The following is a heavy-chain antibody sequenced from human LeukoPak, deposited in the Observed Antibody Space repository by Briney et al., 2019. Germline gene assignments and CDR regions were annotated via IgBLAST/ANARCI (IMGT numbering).Heavy chain of an antibody. J-gene: IGHJ4*02. Sequence: ASVKVSCKASGYIFTDYYAHWVRQAPGQGLEWMGWITPNGAGTVYAQKFQGRVTMTRDTSISTDYMELRRLRSDDTAVYYCARVRDGNYESDYWGQGTLVTVSS. D-gene: IGHD3-22*01. CDR1: GYIFTDYY. CDR3: ARVRDGNYESDY. V-gene: IGHV1-2*02. CDR2: ITPNGAGT.